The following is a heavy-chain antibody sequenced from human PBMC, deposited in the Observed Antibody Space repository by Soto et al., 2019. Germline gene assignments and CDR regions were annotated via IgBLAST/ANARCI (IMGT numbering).Heavy chain of an antibody. CDR2: ISTDAINI. CDR1: GMTLNEYY. V-gene: IGHV3-11*01. D-gene: IGHD3-10*01. J-gene: IGHJ4*02. Sequence: PGGSLRLSCAVSGMTLNEYYTSWIRQPPGKGLGWIAYISTDAINIYYAYFERGRSTVSRNTGRNSQHLQSNNLRAEDAAVYYCAGMTIVPLYFDHWGQGTAVTVSS. CDR3: AGMTIVPLYFDH.